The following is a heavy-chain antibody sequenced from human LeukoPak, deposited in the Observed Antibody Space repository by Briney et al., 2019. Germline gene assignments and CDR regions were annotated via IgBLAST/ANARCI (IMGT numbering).Heavy chain of an antibody. CDR3: ARGITMVRGAFDY. CDR2: IYSGGST. V-gene: IGHV3-66*01. J-gene: IGHJ4*02. Sequence: GGSLRLSCAASGFTVSSNYMSWVRQAPGKGLEWVSVIYSGGSTYYADSVKGRFTISRDNSKNTLYLQMNSLRAEDTAVYYCARGITMVRGAFDYWGQGTLVTVFS. D-gene: IGHD3-10*01. CDR1: GFTVSSNY.